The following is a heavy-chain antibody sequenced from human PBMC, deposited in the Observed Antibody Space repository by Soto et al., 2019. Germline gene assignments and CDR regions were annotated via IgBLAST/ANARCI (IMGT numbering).Heavy chain of an antibody. CDR1: GFTASSNY. Sequence: GSLRLSCAASGFTASSNYMSWVRQAPGKGLEWVSVIYSGGSTYYADSVRVRFTISRDNSKNTLYLQMKILRAEDTAVYYCASDPTPTRHGMDVWGQGATVTVSS. CDR3: ASDPTPTRHGMDV. J-gene: IGHJ6*02. D-gene: IGHD2-15*01. CDR2: IYSGGST. V-gene: IGHV3-53*01.